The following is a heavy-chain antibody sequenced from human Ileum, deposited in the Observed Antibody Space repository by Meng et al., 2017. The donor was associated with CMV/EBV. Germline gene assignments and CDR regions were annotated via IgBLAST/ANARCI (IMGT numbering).Heavy chain of an antibody. J-gene: IGHJ4*02. CDR1: GFTFSTYS. V-gene: IGHV3-21*01. CDR3: ARDRYGDYDFDY. D-gene: IGHD4-17*01. Sequence: GGSLRLSCAASGFTFSTYSMNWVRQAPGKGLEWVSSISTSRYIYYADSVKGRFPISRDNAKNSLYLQMNSLRAEDTAVYYCARDRYGDYDFDYWGQGTLVTVSS. CDR2: ISTSRYI.